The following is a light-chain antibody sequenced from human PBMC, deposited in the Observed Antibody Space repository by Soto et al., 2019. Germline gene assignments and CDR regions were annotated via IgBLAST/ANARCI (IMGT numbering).Light chain of an antibody. CDR2: EVT. CDR3: SSGAGSNKLV. J-gene: IGLJ3*02. V-gene: IGLV2-8*01. CDR1: SSDVGGYNH. Sequence: QSALTQPPSASGSPGQSVTISCTGTSSDVGGYNHVSWYQQFPGKAPKLMIFEVTKRPSGVPDRFSGSKSGNTASLTVSGLQAEDEADYYCSSGAGSNKLVFGGGTKVTVL.